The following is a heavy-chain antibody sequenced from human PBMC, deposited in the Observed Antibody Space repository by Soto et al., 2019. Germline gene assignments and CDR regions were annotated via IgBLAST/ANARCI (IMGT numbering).Heavy chain of an antibody. V-gene: IGHV3-73*01. CDR2: IRSKANSYAT. D-gene: IGHD5-18*01. CDR3: TRGGLQEQLWTPYYYYGMDV. CDR1: GFTFSGSA. Sequence: VGSLRLSCAASGFTFSGSAMHWVRQASGKGLEWVGRIRSKANSYATAYAASVKGRFTISRDDSKNTAYLQMNSLKTEDTAVYYCTRGGLQEQLWTPYYYYGMDVWGQGTTVTVSS. J-gene: IGHJ6*02.